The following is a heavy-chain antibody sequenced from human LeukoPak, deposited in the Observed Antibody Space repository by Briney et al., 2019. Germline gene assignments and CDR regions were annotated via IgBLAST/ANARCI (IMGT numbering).Heavy chain of an antibody. J-gene: IGHJ4*02. CDR1: GFTFSSYG. D-gene: IGHD1-1*01. CDR3: ARDQERGYSFSFA. Sequence: PGGSLRLSCAASGFTFSSYGMHWVRQAPGKGLEWAALIWYDGSNKYYADSVKGRFTVSRDNSKNTLYLQMNSLRAEDTAVYYCARDQERGYSFSFAWGQGTLVTVSS. V-gene: IGHV3-33*01. CDR2: IWYDGSNK.